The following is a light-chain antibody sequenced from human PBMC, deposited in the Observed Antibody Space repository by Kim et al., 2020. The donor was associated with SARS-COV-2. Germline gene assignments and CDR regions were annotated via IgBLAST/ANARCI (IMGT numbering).Light chain of an antibody. CDR3: SSYTTINSWV. Sequence: QSALTQPASVSGSPGQSITISCTGTSSDIGGYNYVSWYQQHPGKAPKLMIYDVSKRPSGVSNRFSGSKSGNTASLTISGLQAEDEADYYCSSYTTINSWVFGGGTKLAVL. V-gene: IGLV2-14*03. J-gene: IGLJ3*02. CDR1: SSDIGGYNY. CDR2: DVS.